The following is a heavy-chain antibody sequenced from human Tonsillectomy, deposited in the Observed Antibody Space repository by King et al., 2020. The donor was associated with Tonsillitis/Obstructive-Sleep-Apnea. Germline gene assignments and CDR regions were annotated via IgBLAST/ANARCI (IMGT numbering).Heavy chain of an antibody. Sequence: VQLVESGGGVVQPGRSLRLSCAASAFTFSSYAMHWVRQAPGKGLEWVAVIAYDDINKYYADSVKGRFTISRDNSKNTVYLQMNSLRAEDTAIYYCARGRPSFRYFDSPDYWGQGTLVTVSS. CDR2: IAYDDINK. V-gene: IGHV3-30*01. D-gene: IGHD3-9*01. CDR1: AFTFSSYA. J-gene: IGHJ4*02. CDR3: ARGRPSFRYFDSPDY.